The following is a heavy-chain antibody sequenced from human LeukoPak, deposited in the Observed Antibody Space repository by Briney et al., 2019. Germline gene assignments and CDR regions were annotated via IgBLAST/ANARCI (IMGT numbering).Heavy chain of an antibody. CDR2: IIPIFGTA. Sequence: GASVKVSCKASGGTFSSYAISWVRQAPGQGLEWMGGIIPIFGTANYAQKFQGRVTITADESTSTAYMELSSLRSEDTAVYYCAKELDYSHAFDIWGQGTMVTVSS. J-gene: IGHJ3*02. CDR1: GGTFSSYA. D-gene: IGHD4-11*01. CDR3: AKELDYSHAFDI. V-gene: IGHV1-69*13.